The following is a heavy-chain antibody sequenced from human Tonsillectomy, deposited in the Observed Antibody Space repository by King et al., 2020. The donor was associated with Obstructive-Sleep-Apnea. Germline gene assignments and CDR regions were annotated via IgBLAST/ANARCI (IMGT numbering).Heavy chain of an antibody. Sequence: VQLQESGPGLVKPSETLSLTCTVSGGSISSYYLSWIRQPPGKGLEWIGYSYFSGATNYKPSLTIRVTISVDTSKNQLSLKLSSVTAADTAVYYCARDRLGLPIDYWGQGTLVTVSS. CDR2: SYFSGAT. CDR1: GGSISSYY. V-gene: IGHV4-59*01. CDR3: ARDRLGLPIDY. J-gene: IGHJ4*02. D-gene: IGHD3-22*01.